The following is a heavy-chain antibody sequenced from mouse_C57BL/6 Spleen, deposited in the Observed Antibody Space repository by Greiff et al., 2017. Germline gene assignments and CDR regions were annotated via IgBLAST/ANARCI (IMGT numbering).Heavy chain of an antibody. CDR3: ARVVTRDYYAMDY. D-gene: IGHD2-2*01. Sequence: QVQLQQPGAELVKPGASVKLSCKASGYTFTSYWMHWVKQRPGQGLEWIGMIHPNSGSTNYNEKFKSKATLTVDKSSSTAYMQLSSLTSEDSAVYYCARVVTRDYYAMDYWGQGTSVTVSS. CDR2: IHPNSGST. V-gene: IGHV1-64*01. CDR1: GYTFTSYW. J-gene: IGHJ4*01.